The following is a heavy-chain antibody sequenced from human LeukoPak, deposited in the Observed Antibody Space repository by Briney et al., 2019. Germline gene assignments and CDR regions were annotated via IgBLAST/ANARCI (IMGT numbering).Heavy chain of an antibody. D-gene: IGHD5-12*01. V-gene: IGHV3-43*01. CDR2: ISWDGGST. CDR3: AKEGGYDDYYFDY. J-gene: IGHJ4*02. CDR1: GFTFDDYT. Sequence: GGSLRLSCAASGFTFDDYTMHWLRQAPGKGLEWVSLISWDGGSTYYADSVKGRFTISRDNSKNSLYLQMNSLRTEDTALYYCAKEGGYDDYYFDYWGQGTLVTVSS.